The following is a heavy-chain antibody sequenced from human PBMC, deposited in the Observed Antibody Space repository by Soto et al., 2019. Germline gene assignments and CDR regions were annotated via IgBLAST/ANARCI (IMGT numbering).Heavy chain of an antibody. CDR3: GRGGDFSSDWFDT. Sequence: QLQLQESGSGLVKPSQTLSLTCAVSGGSISSGGYSWSWIRQPPGKGLEWIGYIYHSGSTYYNPSLKSRGSISVCRYKNQFSLNMSSVNSADTAVSYWGRGGDFSSDWFDTWGQGILVTVSS. J-gene: IGHJ5*02. CDR2: IYHSGST. D-gene: IGHD3-3*01. V-gene: IGHV4-30-2*01. CDR1: GGSISSGGYS.